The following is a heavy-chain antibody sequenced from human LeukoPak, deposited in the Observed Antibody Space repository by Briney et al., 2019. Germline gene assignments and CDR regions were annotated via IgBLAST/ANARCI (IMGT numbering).Heavy chain of an antibody. Sequence: GGSLRLSCAASGFTFSSYEMNWVRQAPGKEREWDSYISSSGSTIYYADSVKGRFTISRDNAKNSLYLQMNSLRAEDTAVYYCARGYCSSTSCFGFFWYWGQGTLVAVSS. V-gene: IGHV3-48*03. J-gene: IGHJ4*02. D-gene: IGHD2-2*01. CDR1: GFTFSSYE. CDR3: ARGYCSSTSCFGFFWY. CDR2: ISSSGSTI.